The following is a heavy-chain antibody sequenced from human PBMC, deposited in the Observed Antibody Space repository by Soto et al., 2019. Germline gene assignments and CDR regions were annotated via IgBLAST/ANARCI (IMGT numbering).Heavy chain of an antibody. CDR3: ASPAEWLGWGVGY. CDR2: IYYSGST. V-gene: IGHV4-39*01. Sequence: QLQLRESCPGLVKPSETLYLSCTVSAGSISSRRYYGGWILQTPGKGLEWIGSIYYSGSTYYNPSLKSRVTISVDTSKNQFSGKLGSVPAADTAVYACASPAEWLGWGVGYWGQGTLVTVSS. J-gene: IGHJ4*02. D-gene: IGHD6-19*01. CDR1: AGSISSRRYY.